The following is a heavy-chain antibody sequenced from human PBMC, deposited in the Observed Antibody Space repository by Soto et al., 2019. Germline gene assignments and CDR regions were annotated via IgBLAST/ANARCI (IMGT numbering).Heavy chain of an antibody. Sequence: PGGSLRLSCAASGLTFDDYAMPWVRQAPGKGLDWVAGFSWNNGNIGYADSVRGRFTISRDNAKHSLYLQMNSLRAEDTALYYCAKAGDSNAYYYDTGYLRHWGQGTLVTVSS. CDR1: GLTFDDYA. CDR3: AKAGDSNAYYYDTGYLRH. D-gene: IGHD3-22*01. CDR2: FSWNNGNI. J-gene: IGHJ1*01. V-gene: IGHV3-9*01.